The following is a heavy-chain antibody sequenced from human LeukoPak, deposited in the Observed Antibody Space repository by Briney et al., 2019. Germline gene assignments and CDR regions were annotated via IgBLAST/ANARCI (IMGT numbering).Heavy chain of an antibody. V-gene: IGHV3-30*03. D-gene: IGHD2-21*01. CDR2: ISYDKTHR. CDR1: GFTFSTYG. Sequence: GRSLRLSCAASGFTFSTYGIHWVRRAPGKGLEWVAVISYDKTHRYYADSVKGRFTISRDNSKNTVYLQMNSLRADDTAECYCARYFYVGDTSWPLFNWFDRLGQGTLVTVCS. J-gene: IGHJ5*02. CDR3: ARYFYVGDTSWPLFNWFDR.